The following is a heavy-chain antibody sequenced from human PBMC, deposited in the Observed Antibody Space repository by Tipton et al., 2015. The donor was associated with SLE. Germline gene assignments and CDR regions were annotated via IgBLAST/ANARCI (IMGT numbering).Heavy chain of an antibody. CDR2: IADTGRP. J-gene: IGHJ4*02. V-gene: IGHV4-34*01. CDR3: ARGPFQRWPPGAY. CDR1: GGSFSGYH. D-gene: IGHD2-2*01. Sequence: TLSLTCAVFGGSFSGYHCTWIRQPPGQGLEWIREIADTGRPNYNPSLQSRGTISLDTSKSQSSLILNTLTAADTAEYYCARGPFQRWPPGAYWGQGTLVTVPS.